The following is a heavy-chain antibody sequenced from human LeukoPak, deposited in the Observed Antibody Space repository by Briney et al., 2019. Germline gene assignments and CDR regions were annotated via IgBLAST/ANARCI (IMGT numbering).Heavy chain of an antibody. CDR1: GYTLTKLS. J-gene: IGHJ3*02. D-gene: IGHD7-27*01. V-gene: IGHV1-24*01. CDR3: ATDLSGWGRAFDI. Sequence: ASVKVSCKVSGYTLTKLSMHWVRQAPGKGLEWMGGFDPEDGETIYAQKFQGRVTMTEDTSTDTAYMELSSLRSEDTAVYYCATDLSGWGRAFDIWGQGTMVTVSS. CDR2: FDPEDGET.